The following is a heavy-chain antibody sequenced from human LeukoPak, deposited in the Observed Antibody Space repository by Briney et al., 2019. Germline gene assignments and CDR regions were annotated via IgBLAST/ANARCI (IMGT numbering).Heavy chain of an antibody. V-gene: IGHV4-39*07. J-gene: IGHJ4*02. CDR1: GGSISGSNSY. CDR2: IYYSGST. D-gene: IGHD4-17*01. CDR3: ARRCDYGYDY. Sequence: SETLSLTCTVSGGSISGSNSYWGWIRQSPGKGLEWIGTIYYSGSTYYNPSLKSRVTISVDTSKNQFSLKLSSVTAADTAVYYCARRCDYGYDYWGQGTLVTVSS.